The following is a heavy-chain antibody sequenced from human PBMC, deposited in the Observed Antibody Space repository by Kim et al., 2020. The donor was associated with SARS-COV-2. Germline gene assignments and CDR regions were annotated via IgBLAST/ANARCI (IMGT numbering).Heavy chain of an antibody. D-gene: IGHD3-9*01. V-gene: IGHV3-30*18. CDR3: AKDFYDILTGYASQSRNYGMDV. Sequence: GGSLRLSCAASGFTFSSYGMHWVRQAPGKGLEWVAVISYDGSNKYYADSVKGRFTISRDNSKNTLYLQMNSLRAEDTAVYYCAKDFYDILTGYASQSRNYGMDVWGQGTTVTVSS. CDR2: ISYDGSNK. CDR1: GFTFSSYG. J-gene: IGHJ6*02.